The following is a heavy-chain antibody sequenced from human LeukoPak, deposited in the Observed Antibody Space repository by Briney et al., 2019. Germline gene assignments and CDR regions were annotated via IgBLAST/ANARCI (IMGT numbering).Heavy chain of an antibody. CDR3: AKNPTDY. CDR1: GFTFSDYY. J-gene: IGHJ4*02. Sequence: EAGGSLRLSCAASGFTFSDYYMSWIRQAPGKGLEWVSAIDYSGRGTYYADSVEGRFTISRDNSKNTLYLQMNSLRAEDTAVYHCAKNPTDYWGQGTLVTVSS. CDR2: IDYSGRGT. D-gene: IGHD1-14*01. V-gene: IGHV3-23*01.